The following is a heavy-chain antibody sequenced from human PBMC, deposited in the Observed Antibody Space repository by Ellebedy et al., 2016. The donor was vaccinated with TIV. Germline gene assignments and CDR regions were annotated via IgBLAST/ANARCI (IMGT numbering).Heavy chain of an antibody. V-gene: IGHV4-31*03. J-gene: IGHJ4*02. CDR2: IHSSGDT. Sequence: LRLSXTVSGDSISSGNFYWNWIRQRPGNGLEWIGYIHSSGDTYYNPSLKSRITISVDTSKNQFSLKLNSVTAADTAVYYCARDLGSGVYPGHWGQGTLVTVSS. CDR3: ARDLGSGVYPGH. CDR1: GDSISSGNFY. D-gene: IGHD6-13*01.